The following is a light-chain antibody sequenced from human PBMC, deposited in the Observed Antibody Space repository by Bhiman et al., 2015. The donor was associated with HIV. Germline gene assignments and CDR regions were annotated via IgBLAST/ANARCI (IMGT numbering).Light chain of an antibody. V-gene: IGLV2-14*01. J-gene: IGLJ2*01. Sequence: QSALTQPASVSGSPGQSITISCTGSSGDVGGYTYVSWYQQHPGKAPKVIIYDVSNRPSGVSNRFSASKSGNTASLTISGLQAEDEADYYCSSYTGSSTHVLFGGGTKLTVL. CDR3: SSYTGSSTHVL. CDR2: DVS. CDR1: SGDVGGYTY.